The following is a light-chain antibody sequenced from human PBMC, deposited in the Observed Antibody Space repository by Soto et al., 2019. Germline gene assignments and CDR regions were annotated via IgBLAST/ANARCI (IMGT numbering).Light chain of an antibody. J-gene: IGKJ1*01. Sequence: DIQMTQSPSTLSASMGDRVTITCRASQSIGYWLAWYQQKPGKAPNLLIYAASTLETGVPSRFSGSGFGTEFTLTIASLQPDDSATYYCQQYNSFSKTFGRGTKVDIK. V-gene: IGKV1-5*01. CDR3: QQYNSFSKT. CDR2: AAS. CDR1: QSIGYW.